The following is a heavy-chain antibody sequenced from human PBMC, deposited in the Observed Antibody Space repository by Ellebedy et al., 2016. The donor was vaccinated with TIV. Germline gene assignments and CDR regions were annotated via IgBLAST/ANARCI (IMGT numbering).Heavy chain of an antibody. V-gene: IGHV3-21*06. CDR1: GFTFSSRR. Sequence: GESLKISCAASGFTFSSRRMNWLRQAPGKGLEWVSSISGNPQFLEYTDSVRGRFTISRDNAKNVLYLQMDSLRAEDTAVYYCATDRGERGLLSFFDSWGQGTPVTVSA. CDR2: ISGNPQFL. D-gene: IGHD2/OR15-2a*01. CDR3: ATDRGERGLLSFFDS. J-gene: IGHJ4*02.